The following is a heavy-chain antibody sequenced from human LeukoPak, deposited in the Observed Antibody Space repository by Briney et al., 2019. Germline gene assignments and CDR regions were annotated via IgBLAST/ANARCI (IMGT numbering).Heavy chain of an antibody. Sequence: GASVKVSCKASGYTFTGYYMHWVRQAPGQGLEWMGWINPNSGGTNYAQKFQGRVTMTRDTSISTAYTELSSLRSDDTAVYYCARVPNSSSWPYYCDYWGQGTLVTVSS. J-gene: IGHJ4*02. CDR3: ARVPNSSSWPYYCDY. V-gene: IGHV1-2*02. CDR1: GYTFTGYY. CDR2: INPNSGGT. D-gene: IGHD6-13*01.